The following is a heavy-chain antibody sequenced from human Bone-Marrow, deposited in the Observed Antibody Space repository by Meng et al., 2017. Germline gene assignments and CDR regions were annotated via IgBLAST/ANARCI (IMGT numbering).Heavy chain of an antibody. V-gene: IGHV4-39*01. J-gene: IGHJ5*02. CDR3: ARATQRGYTLRVGFDP. CDR2: IYYSGGT. D-gene: IGHD5-18*01. Sequence: QPQLQESGSGLAKPSATLPWLCTVPAGSSSSSSYYWGWIRQPPGKGLEWIGSIYYSGGTYYNPSLKSRVTISVDTSKNQFSLKLSSVTAADTAVYYCARATQRGYTLRVGFDPWGQGTLVTVSS. CDR1: AGSSSSSSYY.